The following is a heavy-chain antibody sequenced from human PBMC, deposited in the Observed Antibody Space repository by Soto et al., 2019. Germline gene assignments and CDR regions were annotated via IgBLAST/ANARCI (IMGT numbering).Heavy chain of an antibody. CDR3: ARDADILTGADAFDI. CDR1: GFTFSDSY. V-gene: IGHV3-11*05. CDR2: IGSSSSYT. J-gene: IGHJ3*02. Sequence: QVQLVESGGGLVKPGGSLRLSCAASGFTFSDSYMSWIRQAPGKGLEWVSYIGSSSSYTNYADSVKGRFTISRDSAKNSRYLQMNSLRAEDTAVDYCARDADILTGADAFDIWGQGTMVTVSS. D-gene: IGHD3-9*01.